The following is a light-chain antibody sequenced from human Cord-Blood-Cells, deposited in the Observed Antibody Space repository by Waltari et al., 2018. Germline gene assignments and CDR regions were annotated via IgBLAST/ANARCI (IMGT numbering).Light chain of an antibody. V-gene: IGLV1-51*02. J-gene: IGLJ1*01. CDR2: ENN. CDR1: SSNIGNNY. CDR3: GTWDSSLSAGV. Sequence: QSVLTQPPSVSAAPRQKVTISCSGSSSNIGNNYVSWYQQLPGTAPKLLIYENNKPPSGIPDRFSGSKSGTSATLGITGLQTGDEADYYCGTWDSSLSAGVFGTGTKVTVL.